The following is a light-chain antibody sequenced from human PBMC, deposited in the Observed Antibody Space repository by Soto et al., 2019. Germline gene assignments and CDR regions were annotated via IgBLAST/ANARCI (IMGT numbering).Light chain of an antibody. CDR1: SSDVGSYNL. V-gene: IGLV2-23*01. Sequence: QSVLTQPASVSGSPGQSITISCTGTSSDVGSYNLVSWYQQHPGKAPKLMIYEGTKRPSGVSNRFSASKSGNTASLTISGLQAEDEADYCCCSYAGSSSVVFGGGTKVTVL. J-gene: IGLJ2*01. CDR2: EGT. CDR3: CSYAGSSSVV.